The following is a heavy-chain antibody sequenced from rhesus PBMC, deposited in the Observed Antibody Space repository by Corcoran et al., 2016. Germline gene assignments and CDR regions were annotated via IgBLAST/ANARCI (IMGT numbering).Heavy chain of an antibody. V-gene: IGHV1-111*02. CDR3: ARGYSGGWFFDY. CDR2: FEPEYMTA. Sequence: EVQLVQSGAEVKKPGATVKISCQASGYTFTDHYLNGVRPAPGKGVEGLGGFEPEYMTANHAPKFQDRGTTAADISTDTAYMDLSSLRSEDTAVYYCARGYSGGWFFDYWGQGVLVTVSS. J-gene: IGHJ4*01. D-gene: IGHD6-37*01. CDR1: GYTFTDHY.